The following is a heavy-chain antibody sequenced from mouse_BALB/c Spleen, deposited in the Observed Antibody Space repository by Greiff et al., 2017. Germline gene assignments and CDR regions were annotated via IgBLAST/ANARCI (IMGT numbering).Heavy chain of an antibody. CDR2: INSNGGST. V-gene: IGHV5-6-3*01. J-gene: IGHJ2*01. CDR1: GFTFSSYG. CDR3: AGDYFDY. Sequence: EVMLVQSGGGLVQPGGSLKLSCAASGFTFSSYGMPWVRQTPDKRLELVETINSNGGSTYYPDSVKGRITISRDNAKNTLYLQMSSLKSEDTAMYYCAGDYFDYWGQGTTLTVSS.